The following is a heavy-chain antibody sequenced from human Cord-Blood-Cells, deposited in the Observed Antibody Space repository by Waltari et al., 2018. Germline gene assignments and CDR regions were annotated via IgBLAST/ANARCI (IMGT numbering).Heavy chain of an antibody. D-gene: IGHD3-3*01. CDR3: ATARRACPCDSWSGYDDFQH. CDR1: GYTLTELS. CDR2: IDCEDGET. J-gene: IGHJ1*01. Sequence: QVQLVPSGAEVKNPGASVKVSCKVSGYTLTELSMHWVRQAPGKGLVWMGGIDCEDGETIYAKKLQGRVTMTEDTAKDTAYMELSSLRAEDTAVYYCATARRACPCDSWSGYDDFQHWGQGTLVTVSS. V-gene: IGHV1-24*01.